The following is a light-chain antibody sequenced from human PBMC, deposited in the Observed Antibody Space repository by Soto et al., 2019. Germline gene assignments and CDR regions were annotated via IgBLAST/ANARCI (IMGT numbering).Light chain of an antibody. CDR2: AAS. Sequence: EIVLTQSPGTLSLSPGERATLSCRASQIVSSSYLAWYQQKPGQAPRLLIYAASSRATGIPDRFSGSGSGTDFTLTISRLEPEDFAVYYCQQYGSLWTFGQGTKVEIK. J-gene: IGKJ1*01. CDR1: QIVSSSY. CDR3: QQYGSLWT. V-gene: IGKV3-20*01.